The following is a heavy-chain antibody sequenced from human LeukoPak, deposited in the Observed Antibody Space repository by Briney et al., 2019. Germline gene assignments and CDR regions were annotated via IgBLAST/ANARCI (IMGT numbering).Heavy chain of an antibody. CDR3: ARVDHQFRHFDY. J-gene: IGHJ4*02. V-gene: IGHV4-39*07. D-gene: IGHD1-14*01. Sequence: NPSETLSLTCTVSGGSISNSRHYWGWIRQSPEKGLQLIAHIFYTGITYYNPSLKSRVTVSVDTSNNQFSLRLTSVTAADTAVYFCARVDHQFRHFDYWGQGTLVTVSA. CDR2: IFYTGIT. CDR1: GGSISNSRHY.